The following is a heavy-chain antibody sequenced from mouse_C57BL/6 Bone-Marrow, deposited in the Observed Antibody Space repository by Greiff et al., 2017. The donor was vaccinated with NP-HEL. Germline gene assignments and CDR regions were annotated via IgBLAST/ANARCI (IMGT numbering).Heavy chain of an antibody. CDR2: IYPGDGDT. CDR1: GYAFSSYW. Sequence: QVQLQQSGAELVKPGASVKISCKASGYAFSSYWMNWVKQRPGKGLEWIGQIYPGDGDTNYNGKFKGKATLTADKSASTAYRQLSSLTAEDSAVDFCARSIGYYVFDYWGPGTTLTVSS. J-gene: IGHJ2*01. V-gene: IGHV1-80*01. CDR3: ARSIGYYVFDY. D-gene: IGHD2-3*01.